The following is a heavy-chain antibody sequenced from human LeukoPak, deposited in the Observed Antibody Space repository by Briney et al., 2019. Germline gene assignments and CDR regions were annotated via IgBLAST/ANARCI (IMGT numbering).Heavy chain of an antibody. V-gene: IGHV3-64D*09. CDR1: GFTFSSYA. J-gene: IGHJ4*02. D-gene: IGHD1-26*01. Sequence: GGSLRLSCSASGFTFSSYAMHWVRQAPGKGLEYVSGINDNGGRTHYGDSLKGRFTISRNNSKNTLYLQMSTLRAEDTAVYYCVKDLSGRYTFDYWGQGTLVTVSS. CDR2: INDNGGRT. CDR3: VKDLSGRYTFDY.